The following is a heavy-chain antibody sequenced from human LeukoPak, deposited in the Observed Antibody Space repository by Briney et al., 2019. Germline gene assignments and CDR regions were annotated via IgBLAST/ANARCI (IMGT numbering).Heavy chain of an antibody. Sequence: GGCLRHSCAAPLFTFSDYYRSSSRHAPGERLEWVSYISTSGSYTNYTDSVKGRFTISRDNAKNSLFLQMNSLRAEDTAVYYCARVASITMICDFWGQGTLVTVSS. J-gene: IGHJ4*02. D-gene: IGHD3-22*01. CDR2: ISTSGSYT. V-gene: IGHV3-11*06. CDR1: LFTFSDYY. CDR3: ARVASITMICDF.